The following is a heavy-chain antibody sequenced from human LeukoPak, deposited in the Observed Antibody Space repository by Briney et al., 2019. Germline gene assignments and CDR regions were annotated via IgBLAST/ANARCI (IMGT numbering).Heavy chain of an antibody. Sequence: GGSLRLSCAASGFTFSDHYMSWIRQAPGKGLEWISYISTTSSFTNFADSVKGRFIISRDNSKNTLYLQMNSLRPEDTAVYYCARSEGTTVTMFDYWGQGTLVTVSS. V-gene: IGHV3-11*06. J-gene: IGHJ4*02. CDR3: ARSEGTTVTMFDY. D-gene: IGHD4-17*01. CDR2: ISTTSSFT. CDR1: GFTFSDHY.